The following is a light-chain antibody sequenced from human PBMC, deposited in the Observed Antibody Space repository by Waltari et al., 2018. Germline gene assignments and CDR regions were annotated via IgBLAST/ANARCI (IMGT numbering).Light chain of an antibody. Sequence: DIQMTQSPSSLSASVGDRVTITCRASQSISSYLNWYQQKPGKAPKLLIYAASSLRSGVPSRFSGSGSGTEFTLTISSLQPEDFATYYCQHSYSSLRTFGQGTKVEIK. J-gene: IGKJ1*01. CDR3: QHSYSSLRT. CDR1: QSISSY. CDR2: AAS. V-gene: IGKV1-39*01.